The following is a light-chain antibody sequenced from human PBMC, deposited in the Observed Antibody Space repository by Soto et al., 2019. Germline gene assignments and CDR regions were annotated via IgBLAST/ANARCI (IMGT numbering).Light chain of an antibody. CDR2: DVT. J-gene: IGLJ2*01. V-gene: IGLV2-8*01. CDR3: MCYAGGXNWV. Sequence: QSFLTQPPSASGSPGQSVTISCTGTSSDVCTHCYVSWYQQHAGKAPKLVLYDVTNRPSGVHDRFSGSKSGNTASLTVSGLQAEDEADYYCMCYAGGXNWVVGGGTK. CDR1: SSDVCTHCY.